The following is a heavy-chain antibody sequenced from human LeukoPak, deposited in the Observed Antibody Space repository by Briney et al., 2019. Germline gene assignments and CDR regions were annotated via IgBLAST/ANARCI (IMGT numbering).Heavy chain of an antibody. CDR2: IKQDGSEK. CDR3: ARVEELRFLEWSSYYYYMDV. CDR1: GFTFTSYW. D-gene: IGHD3-3*01. Sequence: GGSLRLSCAASGFTFTSYWMSWVRQAPGKGLEWVANIKQDGSEKYYADSVKGRFTISRDNAKNSLYLQMNSLRAEDTAVYYCARVEELRFLEWSSYYYYMDVWGKGTTVTVSS. V-gene: IGHV3-7*01. J-gene: IGHJ6*03.